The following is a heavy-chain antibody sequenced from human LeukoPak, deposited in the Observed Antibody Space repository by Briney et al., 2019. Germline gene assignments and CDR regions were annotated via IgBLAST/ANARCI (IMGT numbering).Heavy chain of an antibody. D-gene: IGHD2-21*01. Sequence: GGSLRLSCTASQFTFSYYWMSWVRQGPGKGLEWVANIKQDESETYYVDSVKGRFTISRDNAKKSLYLQMSGLRVEDTAMYYCVKDPRDTYGTNWFVSWGQGTLLIVSS. CDR2: IKQDESET. J-gene: IGHJ5*01. CDR1: QFTFSYYW. CDR3: VKDPRDTYGTNWFVS. V-gene: IGHV3-7*03.